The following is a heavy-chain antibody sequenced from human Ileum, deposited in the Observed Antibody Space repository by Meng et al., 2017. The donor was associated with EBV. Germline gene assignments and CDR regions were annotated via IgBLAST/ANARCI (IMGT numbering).Heavy chain of an antibody. D-gene: IGHD6-19*01. CDR1: GGSISRSRYY. CDR2: FYFGGST. V-gene: IGHV4-39*07. Sequence: LPGSGPGLVHTSEPPSPPGTVRGGSISRSRYYWDWIRQTPWKGLVWIGNFYFGGSTYYNPALRSLVTRSGDTSKNLFSLKLTSVTAADTAIYYCAREDSSGWFRVDYWGQGSLVTVSS. CDR3: AREDSSGWFRVDY. J-gene: IGHJ4*02.